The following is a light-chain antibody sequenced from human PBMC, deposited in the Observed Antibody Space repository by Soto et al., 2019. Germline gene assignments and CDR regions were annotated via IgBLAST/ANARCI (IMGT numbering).Light chain of an antibody. CDR2: SAS. CDR3: QKFNTAPLT. Sequence: DIPMTQSPSSLSASVGDRVTITCRASQDISVYLAWYQQKPGKVPKLLIYSASTLQSGVPSRFSGSGSGTDFTLTISSLQPEDVATYYCQKFNTAPLTFGQGTQLEIK. CDR1: QDISVY. J-gene: IGKJ5*01. V-gene: IGKV1-27*01.